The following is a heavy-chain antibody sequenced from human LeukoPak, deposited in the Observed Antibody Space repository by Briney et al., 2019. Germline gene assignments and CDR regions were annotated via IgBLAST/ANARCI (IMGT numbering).Heavy chain of an antibody. CDR3: ALLATTRYYYYYMDV. V-gene: IGHV1-69*05. J-gene: IGHJ6*03. Sequence: RASVKVSCKASGGTFSSYAISWVRQAPGQGLEWMGGIIPIFGTANYAQKFQGRVTITTDETTSTAYMELSSLRSEDTAVYYRALLATTRYYYYYMDVWGKGTTVTVSS. D-gene: IGHD1-26*01. CDR1: GGTFSSYA. CDR2: IIPIFGTA.